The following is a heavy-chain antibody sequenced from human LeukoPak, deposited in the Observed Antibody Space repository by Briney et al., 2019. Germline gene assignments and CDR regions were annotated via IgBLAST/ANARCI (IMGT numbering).Heavy chain of an antibody. J-gene: IGHJ4*02. CDR2: IYYSGST. Sequence: TAETLSLTCTVSGGSISSSSYYWGWIRQPPGKGLEWIGSIYYSGSTYYNPSLKSRVTISVDTSKNQFSLKLSSVTAADTAVYYCASYNWNYLYYFDYWGREPWSPSPQ. D-gene: IGHD1-7*01. V-gene: IGHV4-39*01. CDR3: ASYNWNYLYYFDY. CDR1: GGSISSSSYY.